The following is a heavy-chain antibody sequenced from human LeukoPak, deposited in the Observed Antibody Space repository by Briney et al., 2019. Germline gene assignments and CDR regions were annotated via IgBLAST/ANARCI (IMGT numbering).Heavy chain of an antibody. D-gene: IGHD3-10*01. V-gene: IGHV1-2*02. CDR1: GYTFTDYY. Sequence: ASVKVSCKASGYTFTDYYMHWVRQAPGQGLEWMGWINPNSGGTNYALNFQGRVTMTGDTSISTAYMELSRLTSDDTAVYYCARMGDSGSYGFDIWGQGTMVTVSS. CDR2: INPNSGGT. J-gene: IGHJ3*02. CDR3: ARMGDSGSYGFDI.